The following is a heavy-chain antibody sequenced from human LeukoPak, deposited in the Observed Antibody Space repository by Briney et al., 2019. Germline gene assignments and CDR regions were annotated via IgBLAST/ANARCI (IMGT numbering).Heavy chain of an antibody. D-gene: IGHD3-22*01. Sequence: SETLSLTCTVSGGSISSSSYYWGWIRQPPGKGLEWIGSIYYSGSTYYNPSLKSRVTISVDTFKNQFSLKLSSVTAADTAVYYCARRITMIVVVDAFDIWGQGTMVTVSS. J-gene: IGHJ3*02. CDR3: ARRITMIVVVDAFDI. V-gene: IGHV4-39*01. CDR1: GGSISSSSYY. CDR2: IYYSGST.